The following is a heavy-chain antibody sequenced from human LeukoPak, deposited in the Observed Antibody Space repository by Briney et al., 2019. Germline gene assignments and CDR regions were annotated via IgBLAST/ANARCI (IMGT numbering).Heavy chain of an antibody. CDR1: ELTVNSNH. V-gene: IGHV3-53*01. Sequence: PGGSLRLSCAASELTVNSNHMSWVRQAPGKGLEWVSIIYSGGSTYYADSVKGRFTIPRDNTKNTLYLQMNSLRGEDTAVYYCARARSYSFDYWGQGTLVSVSS. CDR3: ARARSYSFDY. D-gene: IGHD1-26*01. J-gene: IGHJ4*02. CDR2: IYSGGST.